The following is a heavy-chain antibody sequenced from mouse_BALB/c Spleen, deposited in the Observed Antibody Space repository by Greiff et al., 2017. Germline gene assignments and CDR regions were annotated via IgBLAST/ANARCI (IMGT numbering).Heavy chain of an antibody. D-gene: IGHD2-4*01. CDR3: ARDYDYDNYAMDY. V-gene: IGHV5-6-2*01. J-gene: IGHJ4*01. CDR1: GFTFSSYY. Sequence: DVKLVESGGGLVKLGGSLKLSCAASGFTFSSYYMSWVRQTPEKRLELVAAINSNGGSTYYPDTVKGRFTISRDNAKNTLYLQMSSLKSEDTALYYCARDYDYDNYAMDYWGQGTSVTVSS. CDR2: INSNGGST.